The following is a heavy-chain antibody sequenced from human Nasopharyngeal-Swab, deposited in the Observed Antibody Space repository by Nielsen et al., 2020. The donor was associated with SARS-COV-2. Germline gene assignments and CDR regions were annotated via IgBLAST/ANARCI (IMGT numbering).Heavy chain of an antibody. V-gene: IGHV1-46*01. CDR2: INPGGGSA. CDR3: ARGGDPREVVAATDCFDP. D-gene: IGHD2-15*01. Sequence: WVRQAPGQGLEWMGIINPGGGSARYSQNLQGRVTMTRDTSTNTVYMELYSLTSEDTAVYYCARGGDPREVVAATDCFDPWGQGTLVTVSS. J-gene: IGHJ5*02.